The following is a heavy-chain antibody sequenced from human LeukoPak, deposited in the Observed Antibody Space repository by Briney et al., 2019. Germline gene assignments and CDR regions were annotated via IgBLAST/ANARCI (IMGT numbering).Heavy chain of an antibody. V-gene: IGHV4-39*01. J-gene: IGHJ6*03. CDR3: ARQRADYFYHYMDV. CDR1: GGSIDSSSYY. Sequence: SETLSLTCTVSGGSIDSSSYYWDWIRQPPGKGLKWLGNIYYSGTTFYTSSLKSRVTISTDMSKNQFSLRLTSVTAADTAVYYCARQRADYFYHYMDVWGKGTTVIVSS. CDR2: IYYSGTT.